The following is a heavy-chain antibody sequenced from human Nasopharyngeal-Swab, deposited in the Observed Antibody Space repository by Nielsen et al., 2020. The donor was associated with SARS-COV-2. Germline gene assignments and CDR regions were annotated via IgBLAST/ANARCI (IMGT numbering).Heavy chain of an antibody. CDR3: ARDYGYYGSGSYSYWFEP. D-gene: IGHD3-10*01. J-gene: IGHJ5*02. V-gene: IGHV3-20*01. Sequence: VRQAPGKGLEWVSGINWNGGSTGYADSVKGRFTISRDNAKNSLNLQMKSLKDKDTALYHCARDYGYYGSGSYSYWFEPWGQGTLVTVSS. CDR2: INWNGGST.